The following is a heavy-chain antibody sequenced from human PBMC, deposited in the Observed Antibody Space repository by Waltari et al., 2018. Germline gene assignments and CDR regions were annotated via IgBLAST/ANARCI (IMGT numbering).Heavy chain of an antibody. J-gene: IGHJ4*02. V-gene: IGHV4-34*01. CDR3: ARWVKTAAGTPLGFDY. CDR2: INHSGST. D-gene: IGHD6-13*01. CDR1: GGSFSVYY. Sequence: QVQLQQWGAGLLKPSETLSLNCAVYGGSFSVYYWSWISPPPGKGLEWIGEINHSGSTNYNPSLKSRVTISVDTSKNQFSLKLSSVTAADTAVYYCARWVKTAAGTPLGFDYWGQGTLVTVSS.